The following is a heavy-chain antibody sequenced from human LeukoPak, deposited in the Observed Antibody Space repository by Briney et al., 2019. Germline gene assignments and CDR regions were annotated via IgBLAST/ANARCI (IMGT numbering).Heavy chain of an antibody. CDR3: AKDAQRGFDYSNSLES. V-gene: IGHV3-33*06. CDR1: GFTFSHFG. CDR2: IWSDGSNR. D-gene: IGHD4-11*01. Sequence: PGGSLRLSCSTSGFTFSHFGMHWVRQALGKGLEWVAVIWSDGSNRYYGDSVKGRFTISRDNSENSVYLHMNNLRVEDTAVYYCAKDAQRGFDYSNSLESWGQGTLVIVSS. J-gene: IGHJ5*01.